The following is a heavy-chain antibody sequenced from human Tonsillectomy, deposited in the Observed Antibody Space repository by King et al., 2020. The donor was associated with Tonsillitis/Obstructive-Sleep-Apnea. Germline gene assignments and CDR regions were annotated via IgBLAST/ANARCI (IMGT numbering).Heavy chain of an antibody. CDR3: ARDSGSDFWSGYYRY. D-gene: IGHD3-3*01. V-gene: IGHV1-18*01. Sequence: VQLVESGAEVKKPGASVKVSCKASGYTFTSYGISWVRQAPGQGLEWMGWISAYNGNTKYAQKLQGRGTMTTDTSTSTAYMELRSLRSDDTAVYYCARDSGSDFWSGYYRYWGQGTLVTVSS. CDR1: GYTFTSYG. CDR2: ISAYNGNT. J-gene: IGHJ4*02.